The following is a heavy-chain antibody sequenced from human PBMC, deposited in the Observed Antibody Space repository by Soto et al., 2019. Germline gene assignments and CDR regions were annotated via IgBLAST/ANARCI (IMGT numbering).Heavy chain of an antibody. Sequence: GGSLRLSCAASGFTFSSYAMHWVRQAPGKGLEWVAVISYDGSNKYCADSVKGRFTISRDNSKNTLYLQMNSLRAEDTAVYYCARENSFGFDYWGQGTLVTVSS. CDR3: ARENSFGFDY. CDR2: ISYDGSNK. D-gene: IGHD2-15*01. CDR1: GFTFSSYA. V-gene: IGHV3-30-3*01. J-gene: IGHJ4*02.